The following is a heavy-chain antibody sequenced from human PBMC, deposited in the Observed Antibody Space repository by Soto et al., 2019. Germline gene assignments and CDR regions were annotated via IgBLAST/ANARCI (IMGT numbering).Heavy chain of an antibody. J-gene: IGHJ6*02. V-gene: IGHV1-69*01. Sequence: QVQLVQSGAKVKKPGSSVKVSCKASGGTFSSFTISWVRQAPGQGLEWMGGIIPIYGTANYAQKFQGRVTITADASTSTAYMELSSLRSEDTAVYYCTKDRRADSESYYYYAMDVWGQGTTVTVSS. D-gene: IGHD3-10*01. CDR2: IIPIYGTA. CDR3: TKDRRADSESYYYYAMDV. CDR1: GGTFSSFT.